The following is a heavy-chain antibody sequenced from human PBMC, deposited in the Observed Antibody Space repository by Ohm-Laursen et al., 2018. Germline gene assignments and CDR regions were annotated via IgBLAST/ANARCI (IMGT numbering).Heavy chain of an antibody. Sequence: GTLSLTCTVSGDSINNYYWSWIRQPAGKGLEWIGRMYATGSSNYNPSLNSRVTMSVDTSRIQFSLKLTSVTAADTAVYYCAVSEVRCSFIYLADFWGQGTLVTVPS. CDR3: AVSEVRCSFIYLADF. V-gene: IGHV4-4*07. CDR1: GDSINNYY. J-gene: IGHJ4*02. D-gene: IGHD3-3*01. CDR2: MYATGSS.